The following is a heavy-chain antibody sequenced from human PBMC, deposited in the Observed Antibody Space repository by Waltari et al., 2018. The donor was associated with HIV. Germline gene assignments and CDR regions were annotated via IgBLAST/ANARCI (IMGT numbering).Heavy chain of an antibody. V-gene: IGHV3-23*01. J-gene: IGHJ4*02. Sequence: EVQLLASGGGLVQPAGSLRLSCAGSGFTFTNYAMRWVRQAPGKGLEWVSGISNNGGRTFYADSVKGRFTISRDDSKNTLYLQMNSLRAEDTAVYYCAKDPYSSGWYYFDYWGQGTLVTVSS. CDR1: GFTFTNYA. CDR3: AKDPYSSGWYYFDY. CDR2: ISNNGGRT. D-gene: IGHD6-19*01.